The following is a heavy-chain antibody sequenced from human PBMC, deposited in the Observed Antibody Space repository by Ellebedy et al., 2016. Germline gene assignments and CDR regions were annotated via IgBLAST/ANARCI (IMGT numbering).Heavy chain of an antibody. CDR1: GGSISTYY. Sequence: SETLSLTCTVSGGSISTYYWTWIRQPPGKGLEWIGYIYYSGSTNHNPSLKSRVTISVDTPKNQFSLKLSSVTAADTAVYYCARRGGWPSGAFDIWGQGTMVTVSS. CDR2: IYYSGST. J-gene: IGHJ3*02. V-gene: IGHV4-59*08. D-gene: IGHD6-19*01. CDR3: ARRGGWPSGAFDI.